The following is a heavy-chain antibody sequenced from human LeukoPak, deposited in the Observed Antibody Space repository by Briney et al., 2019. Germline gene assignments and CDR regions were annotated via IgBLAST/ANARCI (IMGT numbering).Heavy chain of an antibody. CDR1: SASISSSPYY. Sequence: SETLSLTCTVSSASISSSPYYWGWIRQSPGKGLEWIGSISYSGTTYYNPSLKSRVTISVDTSRDQFSLKLSSVTAADTAVYYCAGSSSPGVFDFWGQGTLVTVSS. D-gene: IGHD6-6*01. V-gene: IGHV4-39*07. CDR3: AGSSSPGVFDF. J-gene: IGHJ4*02. CDR2: ISYSGTT.